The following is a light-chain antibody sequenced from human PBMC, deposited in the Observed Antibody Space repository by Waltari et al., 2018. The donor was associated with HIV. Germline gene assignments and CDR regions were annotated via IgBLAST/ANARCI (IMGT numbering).Light chain of an antibody. CDR2: AAS. Sequence: DIQMTQSPSSLSASVGDRVPLPCRASPSISTFLNWYQQKPGKAPNLLIYAASSVQSGVPSRFSGSGSATEFTLTISSLQPEDFATYYCQQSFSTPLTFGGGTKVQSK. CDR3: QQSFSTPLT. V-gene: IGKV1-39*01. CDR1: PSISTF. J-gene: IGKJ4*01.